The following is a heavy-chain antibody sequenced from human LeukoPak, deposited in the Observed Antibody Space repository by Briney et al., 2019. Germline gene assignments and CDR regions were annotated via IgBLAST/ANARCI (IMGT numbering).Heavy chain of an antibody. V-gene: IGHV1-18*01. Sequence: RASLKVSCKASGYTFTSYGISWVRQAPGQGLERMGWISAYNGNTNYAQKLQGRVTMTTDTSTSTAYMELRSLRSDDTAVYYCAAGYSGSLDYWGQGTWSPSPQ. CDR2: ISAYNGNT. D-gene: IGHD1-26*01. J-gene: IGHJ4*02. CDR1: GYTFTSYG. CDR3: AAGYSGSLDY.